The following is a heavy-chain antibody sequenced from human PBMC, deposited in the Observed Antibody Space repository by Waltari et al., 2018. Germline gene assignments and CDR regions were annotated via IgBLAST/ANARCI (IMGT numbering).Heavy chain of an antibody. CDR3: ARLPYNNIYFYYYMDV. Sequence: VQLQESGAGLAKPSETLSLTCTVSGGSISTYYWTWTRPPAGKGLEWIGRIYATGSTNYNPSHKSRVTMSVDTSKNQFSLKLSSVTAADTAVYYCARLPYNNIYFYYYMDVWGKGTTVTVSS. CDR2: IYATGST. CDR1: GGSISTYY. V-gene: IGHV4-4*07. D-gene: IGHD3-10*01. J-gene: IGHJ6*03.